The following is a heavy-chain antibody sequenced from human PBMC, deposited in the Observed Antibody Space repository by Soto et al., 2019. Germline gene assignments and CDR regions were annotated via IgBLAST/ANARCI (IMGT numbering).Heavy chain of an antibody. CDR1: GDSVSSNTAA. J-gene: IGHJ4*02. CDR3: VRDVGFDFDY. D-gene: IGHD1-26*01. V-gene: IGHV6-1*01. Sequence: PSQTLSLTCAISGDSVSSNTAAWNWIRQSPSRGLEWLGRTYYRSKWYNDYAVPVKSRITIYPDTSKNQFSLHLNSVTPEDTALYYCVRDVGFDFDYWGLGTLVTVSS. CDR2: TYYRSKWYN.